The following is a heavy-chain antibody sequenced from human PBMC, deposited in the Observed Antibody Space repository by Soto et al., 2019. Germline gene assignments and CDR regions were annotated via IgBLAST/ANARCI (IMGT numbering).Heavy chain of an antibody. CDR1: GFTFSSYY. CDR2: IKQDGSEK. CDR3: ARDGYSAGFDI. D-gene: IGHD5-18*01. J-gene: IGHJ3*02. V-gene: IGHV3-7*01. Sequence: EVQLVESGGGLVQPGGSLRLSCAASGFTFSSYYMSWVRQPPGKGLEWVANIKQDGSEKYYVDSVKGRFTISRDNAENSLYLQMNSLIDEDTAVYYCARDGYSAGFDIWGQGTMVTVSS.